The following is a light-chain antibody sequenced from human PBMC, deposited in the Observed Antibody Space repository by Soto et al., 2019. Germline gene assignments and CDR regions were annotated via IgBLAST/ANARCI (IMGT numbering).Light chain of an antibody. CDR3: QQYGSSGT. V-gene: IGKV3-20*01. CDR2: GAS. J-gene: IGKJ1*01. Sequence: EIVLTQSPGTLSLSPGERATLSCRASQSVSNNYLAWYQQKPGQAPRLLMYGASNRATGIPDRFSGSGSGTDFTLTISRLEPEDFAVYYCQQYGSSGTFGQGTKVDTK. CDR1: QSVSNNY.